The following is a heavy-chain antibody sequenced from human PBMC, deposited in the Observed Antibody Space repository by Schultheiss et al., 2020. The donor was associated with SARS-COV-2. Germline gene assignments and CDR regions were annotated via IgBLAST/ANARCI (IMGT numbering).Heavy chain of an antibody. CDR1: GGSISSSSYY. CDR3: AREDGEAVAGTRTPYYYYMDV. J-gene: IGHJ6*03. V-gene: IGHV4-39*07. D-gene: IGHD6-19*01. Sequence: SQTLSLTCTVSGGSISSSSYYWGWIRQPPGKGLEWIGEINHSGSTNYNPSLKSRVTISVDTSKNQFSLKLSSVTAADTAVYYCAREDGEAVAGTRTPYYYYMDVWGKGTTVTVSS. CDR2: INHSGST.